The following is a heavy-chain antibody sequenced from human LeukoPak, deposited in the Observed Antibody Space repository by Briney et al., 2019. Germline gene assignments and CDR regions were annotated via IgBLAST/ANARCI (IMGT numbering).Heavy chain of an antibody. D-gene: IGHD3-3*01. V-gene: IGHV1-69*05. CDR1: GGTFSSYA. Sequence: GASVKVSCKASGGTFSSYAISWVRQAPGQGLEWMGGIIPIFGTANYAQKFQGRVTMTRDMSTSTVYMELSSLRSEDAALYYCARRSIFGVLNPFDIWGQGTMVTVSS. J-gene: IGHJ3*02. CDR2: IIPIFGTA. CDR3: ARRSIFGVLNPFDI.